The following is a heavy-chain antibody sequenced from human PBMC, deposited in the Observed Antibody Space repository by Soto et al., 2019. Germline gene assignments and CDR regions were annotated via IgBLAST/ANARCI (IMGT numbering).Heavy chain of an antibody. CDR3: ATRGSPWYDY. J-gene: IGHJ4*02. Sequence: GGSLRLSCAASGFTFSSYGMHWVRQAPGKGLEWVSLIWYDGSNKYYADSVKGRFTISRDNSKNTLYLQMNSLRAEDTAVYYCATRGSPWYDYWGQGTLVTVSS. CDR1: GFTFSSYG. D-gene: IGHD6-13*01. V-gene: IGHV3-30*02. CDR2: IWYDGSNK.